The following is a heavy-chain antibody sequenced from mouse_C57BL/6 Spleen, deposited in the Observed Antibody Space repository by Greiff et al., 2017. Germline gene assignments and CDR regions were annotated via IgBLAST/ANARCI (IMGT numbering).Heavy chain of an antibody. V-gene: IGHV3-6*01. CDR3: ARVGNYGYFDY. D-gene: IGHD2-1*01. CDR2: ISYDGSN. CDR1: GYSITSGYY. Sequence: EVKLQESGPGLVKPSQSLSLTCSVTGYSITSGYYWNWIRQFPGNKLEWMGYISYDGSNNYNPSLKNRISITRDTSKNQFFLKLNSVTTEDTATYYCARVGNYGYFDYWGQGTTLTVSS. J-gene: IGHJ2*01.